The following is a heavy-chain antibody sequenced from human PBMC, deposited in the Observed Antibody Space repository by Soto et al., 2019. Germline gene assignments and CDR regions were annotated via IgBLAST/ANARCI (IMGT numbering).Heavy chain of an antibody. CDR1: GGSFSGYY. Sequence: QVQLQQWGAGLLKPSETLSLTCAVYGGSFSGYYWSWIPQPPGKGLEWIGEINHSGSTNYNPSLKSRVTISVDTSKNQFSLKLSSVTAADTAVYYCARGQGGTSSSSLEYDYWGQGTLVTVSS. CDR2: INHSGST. D-gene: IGHD6-6*01. J-gene: IGHJ4*02. V-gene: IGHV4-34*01. CDR3: ARGQGGTSSSSLEYDY.